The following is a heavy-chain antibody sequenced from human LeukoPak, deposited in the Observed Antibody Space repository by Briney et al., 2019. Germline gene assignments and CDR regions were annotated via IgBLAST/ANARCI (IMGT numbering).Heavy chain of an antibody. CDR3: ARDLKGQYQDAFDI. CDR1: GYTFTSYG. Sequence: ASVKVSCKASGYTFTSYGISWVRQAPGQGLEWMGWISAYNGNTNYAQKLQGRVTMTTDTSTSTAYMELNSLRAEDTAVYYCARDLKGQYQDAFDIWGQGTMVTVSS. CDR2: ISAYNGNT. J-gene: IGHJ3*02. D-gene: IGHD2-2*01. V-gene: IGHV1-18*01.